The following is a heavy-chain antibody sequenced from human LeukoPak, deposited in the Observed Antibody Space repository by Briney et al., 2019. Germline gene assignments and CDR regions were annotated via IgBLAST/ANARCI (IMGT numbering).Heavy chain of an antibody. CDR3: AKGGLAGRPDY. V-gene: IGHV3-23*01. CDR2: ISGSGGST. D-gene: IGHD6-25*01. J-gene: IGHJ4*02. Sequence: GGSLRLSCAASGFTFTNYAMSWVRQAPGKGLEWVSAISGSGGSTYYADSVKGRFTISRDNTKNTLYLQMNSLRAEDTAVYYCAKGGLAGRPDYWGQGTLVTVSS. CDR1: GFTFTNYA.